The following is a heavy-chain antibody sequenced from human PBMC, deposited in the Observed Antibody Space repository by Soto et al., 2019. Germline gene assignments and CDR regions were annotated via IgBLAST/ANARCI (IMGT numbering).Heavy chain of an antibody. V-gene: IGHV1-69*02. D-gene: IGHD4-17*01. J-gene: IGHJ4*02. CDR2: IIPILGIP. CDR1: GGTFNSYT. CDR3: ASHYGDYAY. Sequence: QVQLVQSGAEVKKPGSSVKVSCKASGGTFNSYTINWVRQAPGQGLEWMGRIIPILGIPNYAQKFQGRVTITADKSTSTAYMELSSLRSGDTAMYYCASHYGDYAYWGKGPLVTVSS.